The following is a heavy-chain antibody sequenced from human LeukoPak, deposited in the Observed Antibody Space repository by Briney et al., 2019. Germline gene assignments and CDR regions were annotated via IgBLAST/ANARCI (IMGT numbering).Heavy chain of an antibody. D-gene: IGHD6-19*01. J-gene: IGHJ4*02. Sequence: ASVKVSCKASGYTFTSYGISWVRQAPGQGLEWMGWISAYNGNTNYAQKLQGRVTMTTDTSTSTAHMELRSLRSDDTAVYYCARDWQWLVPLYWGQGTLVTVSS. CDR2: ISAYNGNT. V-gene: IGHV1-18*01. CDR1: GYTFTSYG. CDR3: ARDWQWLVPLY.